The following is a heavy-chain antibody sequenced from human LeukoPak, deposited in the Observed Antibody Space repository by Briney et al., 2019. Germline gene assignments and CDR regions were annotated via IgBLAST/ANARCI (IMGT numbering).Heavy chain of an antibody. J-gene: IGHJ5*02. CDR3: ARSVLRYFPNWFDP. D-gene: IGHD3-9*01. Sequence: GASVKVSCKASGGTFSSYAISWVRQAPGQGLEWMGGIIPIFGTANYAQKFQGRVTITADESTSTAYMELSSLRSEDTAVYYCARSVLRYFPNWFDPWGQGTLVTVSS. CDR2: IIPIFGTA. CDR1: GGTFSSYA. V-gene: IGHV1-69*13.